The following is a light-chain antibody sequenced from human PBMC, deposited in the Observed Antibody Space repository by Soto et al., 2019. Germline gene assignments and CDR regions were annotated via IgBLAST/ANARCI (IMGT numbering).Light chain of an antibody. Sequence: QSVLTQPASVSESPVQSITISCIVTSSDVGAYDHVSWYQQHPGKGPQVIISKVSNRPSGVSTRFYGSKSGNTASLTISGLQTKDAAYYYGDSYTTTSTYVVGSRTKATVL. CDR1: SSDVGAYDH. CDR3: DSYTTTSTYV. V-gene: IGLV2-14*01. J-gene: IGLJ1*01. CDR2: KVS.